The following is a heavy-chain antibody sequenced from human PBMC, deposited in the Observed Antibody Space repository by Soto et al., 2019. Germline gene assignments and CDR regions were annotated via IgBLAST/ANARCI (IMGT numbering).Heavy chain of an antibody. D-gene: IGHD3-3*02. CDR3: ASPKIAFYNWFDP. CDR1: GGPISSSSDY. CDR2: IYYSGST. J-gene: IGHJ5*02. V-gene: IGHV4-39*01. Sequence: PSETLSLTCTVSGGPISSSSDYWGWIRQPPGKGLEWIGSIYYSGSTYYNPSLKSRVTISVDTSKNQFSLKLSSVTAADTAVYYCASPKIAFYNWFDPWGQGTLVTVSS.